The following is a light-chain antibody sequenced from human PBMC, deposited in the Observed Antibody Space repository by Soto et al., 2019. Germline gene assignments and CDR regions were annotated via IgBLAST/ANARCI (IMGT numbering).Light chain of an antibody. J-gene: IGLJ3*02. CDR3: SSYTGSSTPV. V-gene: IGLV2-14*01. CDR1: SSDVGGYNY. Sequence: QSALTQPASVSGCPGQSITISCTGTSSDVGGYNYVSWYQHHPGKAPKLMIYEVSNRPSGVSNPFSGSKSGNTASLTISGRQAEDEADYYCSSYTGSSTPVFGGGTKLTFL. CDR2: EVS.